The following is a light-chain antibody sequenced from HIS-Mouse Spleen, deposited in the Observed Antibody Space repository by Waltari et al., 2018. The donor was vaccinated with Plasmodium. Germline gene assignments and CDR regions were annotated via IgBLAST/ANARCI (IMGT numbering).Light chain of an antibody. Sequence: EIVMTQSQATLSVSPGERATLSRRASQSVSSNLAWYQQKPGQAPRLLIYGASTRATGIPARFSGSGSGTEFTLTISSMQSEDFAVYYCQQYNNWPRGTFGQGTKVEIK. V-gene: IGKV3-15*01. J-gene: IGKJ1*01. CDR3: QQYNNWPRGT. CDR1: QSVSSN. CDR2: GAS.